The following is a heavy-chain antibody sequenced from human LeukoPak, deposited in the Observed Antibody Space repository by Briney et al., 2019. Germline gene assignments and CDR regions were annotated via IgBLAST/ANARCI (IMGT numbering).Heavy chain of an antibody. V-gene: IGHV4-4*02. CDR3: ARAQEGCSRASCYLEP. CDR1: GASISSTNW. D-gene: IGHD2-2*01. CDR2: MHHSGRT. Sequence: PSGTLSLTCAISGASISSTNWWIWVRPPPGKGLEWIGEMHHSGRTNYNPSLKSRITISVDKSKNQVFLRLNSVAAADTALYYCARAQEGCSRASCYLEPWGQGTLVTVSS. J-gene: IGHJ5*02.